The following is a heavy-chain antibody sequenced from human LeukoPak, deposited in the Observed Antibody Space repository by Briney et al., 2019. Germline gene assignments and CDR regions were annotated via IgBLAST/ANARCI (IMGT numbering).Heavy chain of an antibody. CDR3: GKRELWHGSGEDA. J-gene: IGHJ6*02. V-gene: IGHV3-23*01. D-gene: IGHD3-10*01. CDR1: GFTFNNYA. CDR2: ISGSGDRT. Sequence: GGSLRLPCAASGFTFNNYAMSWFRQTPGKGLEWVSAISGSGDRTYYAESVKGRFSISRDNSKNTLYLQMHSLRAEDTAVYYCGKRELWHGSGEDAWGQGTTVTVSS.